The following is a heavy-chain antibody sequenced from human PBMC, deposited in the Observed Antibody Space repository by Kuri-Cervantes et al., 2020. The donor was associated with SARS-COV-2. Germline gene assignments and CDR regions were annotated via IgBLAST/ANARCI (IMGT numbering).Heavy chain of an antibody. J-gene: IGHJ6*03. CDR1: GGSISSGSYY. Sequence: SQTLSLTCAVSGGSISSGSYYWSWIRQPAGKGLEWIGRSYTSGSTNYNPSLKSRVTISVDTSKNQFSLKLSSVTAADTAVYYCARASMGSGSYYPYYYYMDVWGKGTTVTVSS. D-gene: IGHD1-26*01. CDR3: ARASMGSGSYYPYYYYMDV. V-gene: IGHV4-61*02. CDR2: SYTSGST.